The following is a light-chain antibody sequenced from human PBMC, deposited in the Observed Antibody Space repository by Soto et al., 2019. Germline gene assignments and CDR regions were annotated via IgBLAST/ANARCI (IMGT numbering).Light chain of an antibody. J-gene: IGKJ4*01. CDR3: QQRSNWPLT. Sequence: DIVMTQSPATLSVSLGDRATLSCRASQSVSSFLAWYQQKPGQAPRILIYDASNKATGIPARFSGSGSGTDFTLTINSLEPEDFAVYYCQQRSNWPLTFGGGTKV. CDR2: DAS. CDR1: QSVSSF. V-gene: IGKV3-11*01.